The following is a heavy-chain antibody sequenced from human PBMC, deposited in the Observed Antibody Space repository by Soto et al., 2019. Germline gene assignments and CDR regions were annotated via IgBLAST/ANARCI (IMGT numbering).Heavy chain of an antibody. CDR1: GYTFTGFY. D-gene: IGHD4-17*01. V-gene: IGHV1-2*02. CDR2: INPNNGGT. Sequence: EASVKVSCKASGYTFTGFYMHWVRQAPGQGPEWMGWINPNNGGTNYVQKFQDRVTMTRDTSITTAYMELSGLRSDDTAVYYCARDPGPYGDYSYWGQGTLVTVSS. CDR3: ARDPGPYGDYSY. J-gene: IGHJ4*02.